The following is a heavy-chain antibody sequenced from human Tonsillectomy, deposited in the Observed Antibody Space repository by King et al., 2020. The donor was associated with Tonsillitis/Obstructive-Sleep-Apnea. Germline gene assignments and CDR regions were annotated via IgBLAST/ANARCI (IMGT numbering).Heavy chain of an antibody. D-gene: IGHD6-19*01. Sequence: QLVQSGGGVVQPGRSLRLSCAASGFTFSSYSMHWVRQAPGKGLEWVAVISYDGSNKYYADSVKGRFTISRDNSKYTLYLQMNSLRAEDTAVYYCAREIGGRGWYPDFDDWGQGTLVTVYS. CDR2: ISYDGSNK. V-gene: IGHV3-30*04. CDR3: AREIGGRGWYPDFDD. CDR1: GFTFSSYS. J-gene: IGHJ4*02.